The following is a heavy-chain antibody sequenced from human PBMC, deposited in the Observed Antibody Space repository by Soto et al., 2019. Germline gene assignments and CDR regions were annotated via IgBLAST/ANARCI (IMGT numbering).Heavy chain of an antibody. CDR1: GGSFSGYY. D-gene: IGHD3-3*01. CDR3: ARVFGWSGYNYYYYYGMDV. CDR2: INHSGST. J-gene: IGHJ6*02. Sequence: SETLSLTCAVYGGSFSGYYWSWIRQPPGKGLEWIGEINHSGSTNYNPSLKSRVTISVDTSKNQFSLKLSSVTAADTAVYYCARVFGWSGYNYYYYYGMDVWGQGTTVTVSS. V-gene: IGHV4-34*01.